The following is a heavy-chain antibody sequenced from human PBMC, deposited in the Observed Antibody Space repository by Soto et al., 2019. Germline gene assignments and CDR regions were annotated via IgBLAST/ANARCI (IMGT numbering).Heavy chain of an antibody. J-gene: IGHJ6*02. CDR2: IYSGGST. Sequence: EVQLVESGGGLVQPGGSLRLSCAASGFTVSSNYMSWVRQAPGKGLEWVSVIYSGGSTYYADYVKGRFTISRDNSKNTLYLQMNSLRAEDTAVYYCAREVLDYYGSGSYGMDVWGQGTTVTVSS. D-gene: IGHD3-10*01. CDR1: GFTVSSNY. CDR3: AREVLDYYGSGSYGMDV. V-gene: IGHV3-66*01.